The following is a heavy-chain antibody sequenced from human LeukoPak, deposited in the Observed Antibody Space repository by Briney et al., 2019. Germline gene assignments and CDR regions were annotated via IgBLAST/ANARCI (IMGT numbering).Heavy chain of an antibody. CDR3: ATLGNYYYMDV. D-gene: IGHD3-16*01. Sequence: SETLSLTCTVSSGSISTSNYYWGWVRQPPGKALEWIGSIYYSGSTYYNPSLKSRVTISVDTSKNQLSLKLSSVTAADTAVYYCATLGNYYYMDVWGKGTTVTVSS. J-gene: IGHJ6*03. CDR2: IYYSGST. CDR1: SGSISTSNYY. V-gene: IGHV4-39*07.